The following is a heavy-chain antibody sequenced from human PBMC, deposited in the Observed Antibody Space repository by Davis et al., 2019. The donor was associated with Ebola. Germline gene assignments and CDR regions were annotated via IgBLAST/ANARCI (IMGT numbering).Heavy chain of an antibody. J-gene: IGHJ6*02. D-gene: IGHD6-13*01. V-gene: IGHV1-8*01. CDR3: ARDRTYSSSWGGYYYGMDV. Sequence: ASVKVSCKASGYTFTSYDINWVRQATGQGLEWMGWMNPNSGNPGDAHKFQGRVTMTRNTSISTGYMELSSLRSEDTAVYYCARDRTYSSSWGGYYYGMDVWGQGTTVTVSS. CDR1: GYTFTSYD. CDR2: MNPNSGNP.